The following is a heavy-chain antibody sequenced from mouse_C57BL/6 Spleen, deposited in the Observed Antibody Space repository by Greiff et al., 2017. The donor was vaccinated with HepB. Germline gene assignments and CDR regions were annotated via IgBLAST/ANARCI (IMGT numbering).Heavy chain of an antibody. V-gene: IGHV5-4*01. CDR1: GFTFSSYA. CDR3: ARDLGWFAY. CDR2: ISDGGSYT. J-gene: IGHJ3*01. D-gene: IGHD4-1*01. Sequence: EVQLMESGGGLVKPGGSLKLSCAASGFTFSSYAMSWVRQTPEKRLEWVATISDGGSYTYYPDNVKGRFTISRDNAKNNLYLQMSHLKSEDTAMYYCARDLGWFAYWGQGTLVTVSA.